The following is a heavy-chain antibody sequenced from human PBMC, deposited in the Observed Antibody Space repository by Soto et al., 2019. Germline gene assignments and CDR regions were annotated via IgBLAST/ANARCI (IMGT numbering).Heavy chain of an antibody. D-gene: IGHD4-17*01. V-gene: IGHV3-23*01. Sequence: GGSLRLSCAASGFTFSSYAMSWVRQAPGKGLEWVSAISGSGGSTYYADSVKGRFTISRDNSKNTLYLQMNSLRAEDTAVYYCEKERAQMTTVTRIDYWGQGTLVTVSS. J-gene: IGHJ4*02. CDR2: ISGSGGST. CDR1: GFTFSSYA. CDR3: EKERAQMTTVTRIDY.